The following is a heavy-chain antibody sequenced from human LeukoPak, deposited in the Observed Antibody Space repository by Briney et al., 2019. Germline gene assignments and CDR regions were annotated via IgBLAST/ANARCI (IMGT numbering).Heavy chain of an antibody. CDR3: ARQRGIESRSGWYRIFDF. J-gene: IGHJ4*01. CDR2: IYYTGST. Sequence: SETLSLTCTVPGGSISSSNYYWGWIRQPPGKGLEWIGSIYYTGSTYYNPSLKSRVTISVDTSKNQFSLKLNSATAADTAVYYCARQRGIESRSGWYRIFDFWGHGTLVTASS. V-gene: IGHV4-39*01. CDR1: GGSISSSNYY. D-gene: IGHD6-19*01.